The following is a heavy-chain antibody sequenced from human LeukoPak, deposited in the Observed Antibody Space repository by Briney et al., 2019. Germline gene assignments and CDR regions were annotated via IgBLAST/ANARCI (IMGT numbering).Heavy chain of an antibody. D-gene: IGHD2-2*02. J-gene: IGHJ6*03. CDR2: IIPIFGTA. CDR1: GGTFSSYA. Sequence: SVKVSCKASGGTFSSYAISWVRQAPGQGLEWVGGIIPIFGTANYAQKFQGRVTITADESTSTAYMELSSLRSEDTAVYYCARGQYCSSTSCYTGGDYYYYMDVWGKGTTVTVSS. CDR3: ARGQYCSSTSCYTGGDYYYYMDV. V-gene: IGHV1-69*13.